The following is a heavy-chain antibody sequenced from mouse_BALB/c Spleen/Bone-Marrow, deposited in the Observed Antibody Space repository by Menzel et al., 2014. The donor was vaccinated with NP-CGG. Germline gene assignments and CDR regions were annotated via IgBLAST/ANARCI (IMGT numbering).Heavy chain of an antibody. J-gene: IGHJ3*01. CDR1: GYTFTTYT. V-gene: IGHV1-4*01. D-gene: IGHD2-4*01. Sequence: VQLQHSGAELARPGASVKMSCRASGYTFTTYTVHWVKQRPGQGLEWIGYINPSSDYTDYNQKFKDKATLTADKSSSTAYMQLSSLTSEDSAVYYCARRGVYDYPWFVYWGQGTLVTVSA. CDR3: ARRGVYDYPWFVY. CDR2: INPSSDYT.